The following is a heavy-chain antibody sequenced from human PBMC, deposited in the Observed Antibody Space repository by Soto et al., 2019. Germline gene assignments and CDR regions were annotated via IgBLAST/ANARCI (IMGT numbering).Heavy chain of an antibody. V-gene: IGHV3-23*01. Sequence: EVQLLQSGGGLGQPGGSLTLSCAASGFTFNNFAMTWVRQAPGKGLEWVSSVSSGGDNTWYADSVKGRFTISRDDPKNTLYIHMNILGAADTAAYYCAYVRLSHSNYRGGDLIDCWAQASLVTVSP. CDR2: VSSGGDNT. D-gene: IGHD4-4*01. CDR1: GFTFNNFA. CDR3: AYVRLSHSNYRGGDLIDC. J-gene: IGHJ4*02.